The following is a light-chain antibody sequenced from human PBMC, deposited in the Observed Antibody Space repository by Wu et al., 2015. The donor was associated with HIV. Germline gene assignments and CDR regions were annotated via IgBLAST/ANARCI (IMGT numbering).Light chain of an antibody. J-gene: IGKJ1*01. CDR3: HQYGISPEWT. V-gene: IGKV3-20*01. CDR1: QSVRSGY. Sequence: EIVLTQSPGTLSVSPGERATLSCRASQSVRSGYLAWYQQRPGQAPRLLIYGASRRAAGIPDRFSGSGSGVDFFLTIDRVEPEDFAFYYCHQYGISPEWTFGQGTKVDIK. CDR2: GAS.